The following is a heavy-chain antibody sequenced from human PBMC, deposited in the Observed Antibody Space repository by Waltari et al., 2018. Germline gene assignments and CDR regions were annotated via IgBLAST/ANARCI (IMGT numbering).Heavy chain of an antibody. CDR1: GGTFSSYA. V-gene: IGHV1-69*13. J-gene: IGHJ5*02. CDR3: ARGYYGSGSYPKGGWFDP. Sequence: QVQLVQSGAEVKKPGSSVKVSCKASGGTFSSYAISWVRQAPGQGLEWMGGIIPIFGTANYAQKFQGRVTITADESTSTAYMELSSLRSEDTAVYYCARGYYGSGSYPKGGWFDPWGQGTLVTVSS. CDR2: IIPIFGTA. D-gene: IGHD3-10*01.